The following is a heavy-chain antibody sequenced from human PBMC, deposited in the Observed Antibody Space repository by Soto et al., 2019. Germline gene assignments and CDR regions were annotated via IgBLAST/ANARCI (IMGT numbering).Heavy chain of an antibody. J-gene: IGHJ4*02. CDR3: AKDRAGDMSL. Sequence: ASVKVSCKASGGSFSNSGISWVRQAPGQGLQWIGGIIPLFGKSDYRQEFQGRVTLTTDESKTTAYMELSSLRSEDSATYYCAKDRAGDMSLWGQGTLVTV. CDR1: GGSFSNSG. V-gene: IGHV1-69*05. CDR2: IIPLFGKS. D-gene: IGHD2-21*01.